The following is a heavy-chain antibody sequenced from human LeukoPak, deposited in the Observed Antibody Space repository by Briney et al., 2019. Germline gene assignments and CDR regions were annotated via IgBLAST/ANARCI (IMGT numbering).Heavy chain of an antibody. CDR3: ARDYTRSGSYSPPGY. D-gene: IGHD1-26*01. Sequence: ASVKVSCKASGYTFTSYDINWVRQATGQGLEWMGWMNPNSGNTGYAQKFQGRVTMTRDTSTSTVYMELSSLRSEDTAVYYCARDYTRSGSYSPPGYWGQGTLVTVSS. V-gene: IGHV1-8*01. CDR2: MNPNSGNT. CDR1: GYTFTSYD. J-gene: IGHJ4*02.